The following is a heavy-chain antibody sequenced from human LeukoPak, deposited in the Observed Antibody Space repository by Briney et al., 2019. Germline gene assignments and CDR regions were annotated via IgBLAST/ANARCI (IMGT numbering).Heavy chain of an antibody. D-gene: IGHD1-26*01. Sequence: SEALSLTCTVSGGSISSYYWGWIRQPPGKGLEWIGSIYYSGSTYYNPSLKSRVTISVDTSKNQFSLKLSSVTAADTAVYYCARLRGMVASLRSYFDYWGQGTLVTVSS. CDR2: IYYSGST. V-gene: IGHV4-39*01. CDR1: GGSISSYY. CDR3: ARLRGMVASLRSYFDY. J-gene: IGHJ4*02.